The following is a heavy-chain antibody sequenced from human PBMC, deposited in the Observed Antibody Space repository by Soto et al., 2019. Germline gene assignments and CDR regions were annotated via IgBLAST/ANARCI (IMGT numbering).Heavy chain of an antibody. V-gene: IGHV4-31*03. CDR2: IYYSGST. J-gene: IGHJ5*02. D-gene: IGHD3-3*01. CDR3: ARVIFGVIREVWFDP. Sequence: SETLSLTCTVSGGSISGGGYYWSWIRQHPGKGLEWIGYIYYSGSTYYNPSLKSRVTISVDTSKNQFSLKLSSVTAADTAVYYCARVIFGVIREVWFDPWGQGTLVTLSS. CDR1: GGSISGGGYY.